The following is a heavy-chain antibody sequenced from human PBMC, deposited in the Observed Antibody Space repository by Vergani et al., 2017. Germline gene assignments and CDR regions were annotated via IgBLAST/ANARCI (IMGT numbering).Heavy chain of an antibody. V-gene: IGHV3-30*02. CDR1: GFTFSSYG. J-gene: IGHJ4*02. CDR3: AVMGDFWSGYPGSFDY. Sequence: QVQLVESGGGVVQPGGSLRLSCAASGFTFSSYGMHWVRQAPGKGLEWVAFIRYDGSNKYYADSVKGRFTISRDNSKNTLYLQMNSLRAEDTAVYYCAVMGDFWSGYPGSFDYWGQGTLVTVSS. D-gene: IGHD3-3*01. CDR2: IRYDGSNK.